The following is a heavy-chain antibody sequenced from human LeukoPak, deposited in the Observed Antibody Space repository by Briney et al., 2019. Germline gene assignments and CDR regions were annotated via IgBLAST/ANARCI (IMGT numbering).Heavy chain of an antibody. CDR2: GST. Sequence: SETLSLTCIVSGASVITDDYYWGWVRQPPGKGLEWLGSTYRIPPLKSRVTISVDTSRNQFSLRLRSVTAADTALYFCAGVFGLYQEAMDVWGPGTTVTVSS. CDR3: AGVFGLYQEAMDV. D-gene: IGHD3/OR15-3a*01. J-gene: IGHJ6*02. CDR1: GASVITDDYY. V-gene: IGHV4-39*07.